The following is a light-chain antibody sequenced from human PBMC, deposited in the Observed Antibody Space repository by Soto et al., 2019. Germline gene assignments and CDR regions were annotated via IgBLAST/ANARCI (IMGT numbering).Light chain of an antibody. J-gene: IGKJ3*01. V-gene: IGKV3-20*01. Sequence: EIVLTQSPGTLSLSPGERATLSCRASQSVRSNYLAWYQQQPGQAPRLLIYGTSARATGIPDRFSGSGSGTDCTLTISRLEPEDFAVYYCQQYGSSYTFGPGTKVEIK. CDR2: GTS. CDR1: QSVRSNY. CDR3: QQYGSSYT.